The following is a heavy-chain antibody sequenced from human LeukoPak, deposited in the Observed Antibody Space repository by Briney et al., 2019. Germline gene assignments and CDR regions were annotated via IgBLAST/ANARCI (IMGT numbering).Heavy chain of an antibody. CDR2: INPSGGSP. Sequence: ASVKVSCKASGYTFTNYYMHWVRQAPGQGLEWMGIINPSGGSPSYAQKFQGRVTMTSDTSTSTVYMELSSLTSKDTAVYYCARDLVSYHDNRGYPNYYFDYWGQGTLVTVSS. V-gene: IGHV1-46*01. J-gene: IGHJ4*02. D-gene: IGHD3-22*01. CDR3: ARDLVSYHDNRGYPNYYFDY. CDR1: GYTFTNYY.